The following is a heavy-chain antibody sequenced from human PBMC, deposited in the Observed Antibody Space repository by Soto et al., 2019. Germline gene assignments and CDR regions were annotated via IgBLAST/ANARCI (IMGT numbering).Heavy chain of an antibody. Sequence: GGSLRLSCAASGFTFSSYCMYWVRQAPGKGLLWVSRINTDGSSTSYADSVKGRFTISRDNAKNTLYLQMNSLRVEDTAVYYCARRGDDILTGSDYWGQGTLVTVS. J-gene: IGHJ4*02. CDR3: ARRGDDILTGSDY. CDR1: GFTFSSYC. D-gene: IGHD3-9*01. V-gene: IGHV3-74*01. CDR2: INTDGSST.